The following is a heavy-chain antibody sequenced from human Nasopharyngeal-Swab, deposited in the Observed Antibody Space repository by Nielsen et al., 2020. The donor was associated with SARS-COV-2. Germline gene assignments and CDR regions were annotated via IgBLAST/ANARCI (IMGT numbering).Heavy chain of an antibody. CDR3: ARGPRGSGTSSSSYYFDY. CDR2: INHSGST. V-gene: IGHV4-34*01. Sequence: SETLSLTCAVSGYSISSGYYWSWIRQPPGKGLEWIGEINHSGSTNYNPSLKSRVTISVDTSKNQFSLKLSSVTAADTAVYYCARGPRGSGTSSSSYYFDYWGQGTLVTVSS. J-gene: IGHJ4*02. CDR1: GYSISSGYY. D-gene: IGHD6-6*01.